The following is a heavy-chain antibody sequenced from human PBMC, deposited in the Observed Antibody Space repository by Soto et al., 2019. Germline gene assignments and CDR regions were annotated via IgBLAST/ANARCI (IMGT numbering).Heavy chain of an antibody. J-gene: IGHJ4*02. V-gene: IGHV3-7*04. CDR3: AREERGQVFDY. CDR2: VKLDGSEK. CDR1: GFTFSDYY. Sequence: EVQLVESGGGLVQPGGSLRLSCAASGFTFSDYYMSWVRQAPGKGLEGVANVKLDGSEKYYVDSVKGRFAVSRDNAKNSLYLQMNSLRAEDTAVYYCAREERGQVFDYWGQGALVTVSS. D-gene: IGHD1-1*01.